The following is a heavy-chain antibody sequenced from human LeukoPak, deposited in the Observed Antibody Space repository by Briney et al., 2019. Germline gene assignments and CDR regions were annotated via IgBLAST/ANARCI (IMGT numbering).Heavy chain of an antibody. Sequence: GGSLRLSCAASGFTFSSYAMHWVRQAPGKGLEWVAVISYDGSNKYYADSVKGRFTISRDNSKNTLYLQMNSLRAEDTAVYYCASGYYYLFDYWGQGTLVTVSS. CDR1: GFTFSSYA. CDR2: ISYDGSNK. V-gene: IGHV3-30*04. D-gene: IGHD3-22*01. J-gene: IGHJ4*02. CDR3: ASGYYYLFDY.